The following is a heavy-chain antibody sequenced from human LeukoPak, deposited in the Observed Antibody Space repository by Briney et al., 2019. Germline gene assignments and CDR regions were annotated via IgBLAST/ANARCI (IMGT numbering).Heavy chain of an antibody. J-gene: IGHJ3*02. CDR2: IYSCGST. V-gene: IGHV3-53*01. D-gene: IGHD1-26*01. Sequence: GGSVRLSCKASGFTVSSNYISWVRQAPGKGLEWVAVIYSCGSTYYADSVKGRFTISRDNSKNTLYLQMNSLRDEDTAVYYCAAIVGAYDAFDIWGEGKIVTVSS. CDR1: GFTVSSNY. CDR3: AAIVGAYDAFDI.